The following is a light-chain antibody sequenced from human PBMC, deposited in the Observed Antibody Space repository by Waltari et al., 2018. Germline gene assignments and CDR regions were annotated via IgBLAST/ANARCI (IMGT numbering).Light chain of an antibody. Sequence: QSVLPQPPSVSAAPGQRVTISCTGSSSTIGAGYDVPWYQQLPGTAPKLLIYGNSNRPSGVPDRFSGSKSGTSASLAITGLQAEDEADYYCQSYDSSLSGWVFGGGTKLTVL. CDR3: QSYDSSLSGWV. CDR2: GNS. V-gene: IGLV1-40*01. CDR1: SSTIGAGYD. J-gene: IGLJ3*02.